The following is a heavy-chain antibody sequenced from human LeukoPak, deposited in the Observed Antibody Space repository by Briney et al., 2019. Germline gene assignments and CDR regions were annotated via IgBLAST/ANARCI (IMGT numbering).Heavy chain of an antibody. CDR1: GFTFSSYW. Sequence: GGSLRLSCAASGFTFSSYWMSWVRQAPGKGLEWVANIKQDGSEEYYVDSVKGRFTISRDNAKNSLYLQMNSLRAEDTAVYYCARDLKQWLDDYWGQGTLVTVSS. V-gene: IGHV3-7*01. D-gene: IGHD6-19*01. CDR3: ARDLKQWLDDY. CDR2: IKQDGSEE. J-gene: IGHJ4*02.